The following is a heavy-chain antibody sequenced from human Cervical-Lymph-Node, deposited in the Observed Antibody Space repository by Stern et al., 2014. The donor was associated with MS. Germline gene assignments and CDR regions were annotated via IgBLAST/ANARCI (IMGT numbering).Heavy chain of an antibody. CDR3: ASAYSSSHYYFDY. V-gene: IGHV3-33*01. J-gene: IGHJ4*02. CDR1: GFSFSRYA. CDR2: IWYDGSNP. Sequence: QVQLVESGGGVVQPGRSLRLSCAASGFSFSRYAMHWVRQAPGKGLEWVARIWYDGSNPYYADSVTGRFTISRDNSKNTLYLQMNSLRAEDTAVYYCASAYSSSHYYFDYWGQGTLVTVSS. D-gene: IGHD6-13*01.